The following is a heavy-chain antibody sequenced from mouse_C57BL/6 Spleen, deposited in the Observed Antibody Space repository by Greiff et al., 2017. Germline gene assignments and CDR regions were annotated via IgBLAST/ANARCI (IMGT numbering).Heavy chain of an antibody. D-gene: IGHD1-1*01. CDR2: IYPGGGYT. V-gene: IGHV1-63*01. J-gene: IGHJ4*01. CDR1: GYTFTNYW. Sequence: QVQLQQSGAELVRPGTSVKMSCKASGYTFTNYWIGWAKQRPGHGLEWIGDIYPGGGYTNYNEKFKGKATLTADKSSSTAYMQFSSLTSEDSAIYYCARSRTTVVATDYAMDYWGQGTSVTVSS. CDR3: ARSRTTVVATDYAMDY.